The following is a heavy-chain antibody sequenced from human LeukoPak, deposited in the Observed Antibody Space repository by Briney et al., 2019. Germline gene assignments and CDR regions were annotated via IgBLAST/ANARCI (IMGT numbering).Heavy chain of an antibody. V-gene: IGHV4-34*01. CDR1: GGSFSGYY. CDR3: ARGEYSSSWYSYYYGMDV. J-gene: IGHJ6*02. CDR2: INHSGST. D-gene: IGHD6-13*01. Sequence: SETLSLTCAVYGGSFSGYYWSWIRQPPGKGLEWIGEINHSGSTNYNPSLKSRVTISVDTSENQFSLKLSSVTAADTAVYYCARGEYSSSWYSYYYGMDVWGQGTTVTVSS.